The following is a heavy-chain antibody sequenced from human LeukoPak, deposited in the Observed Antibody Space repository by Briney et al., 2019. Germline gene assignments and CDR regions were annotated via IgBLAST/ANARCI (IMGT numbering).Heavy chain of an antibody. Sequence: SQTLSRTCAISGDSVSSNSAAWNWIRQSPSRGLEWLGRTYRTSRWYNDYAVSVKSRITINPDTSKNQFSLQLSSVTPEDTAVYYCARDLPPGAAGVTGPFDYWGQGTLVTVSA. CDR3: ARDLPPGAAGVTGPFDY. CDR1: GDSVSSNSAA. V-gene: IGHV6-1*01. J-gene: IGHJ4*02. D-gene: IGHD6-13*01. CDR2: TYRTSRWYN.